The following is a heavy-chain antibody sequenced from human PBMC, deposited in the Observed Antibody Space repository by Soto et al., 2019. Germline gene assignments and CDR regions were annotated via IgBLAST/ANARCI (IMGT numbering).Heavy chain of an antibody. J-gene: IGHJ6*02. Sequence: PGESLKISCKGSGYSFTSYWIGWVRQMPGKGLEWMGIIYPGDSDTRYSPSFQGQVTISADKSISTAYLQWGSLKASDTAMYYCARQHVAAAAGTHYYYYGMDVWGQGTTVTVSS. D-gene: IGHD6-13*01. CDR3: ARQHVAAAAGTHYYYYGMDV. CDR1: GYSFTSYW. V-gene: IGHV5-51*01. CDR2: IYPGDSDT.